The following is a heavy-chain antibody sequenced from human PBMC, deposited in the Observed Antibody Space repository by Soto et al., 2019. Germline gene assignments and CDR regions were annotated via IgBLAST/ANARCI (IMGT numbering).Heavy chain of an antibody. CDR1: GFTFSSYG. CDR2: IWYDGSNK. V-gene: IGHV3-33*01. Sequence: QVQLVESGGGVVQPGRSLRLSCAASGFTFSSYGMHWVRQAPGKGLEWVAVIWYDGSNKYYADSVKGRFTISRDNSKNTLYLQMNSLRAEDTAVYYCAREARNGYVFLDYWGQGTLVTVSS. D-gene: IGHD5-12*01. CDR3: AREARNGYVFLDY. J-gene: IGHJ4*02.